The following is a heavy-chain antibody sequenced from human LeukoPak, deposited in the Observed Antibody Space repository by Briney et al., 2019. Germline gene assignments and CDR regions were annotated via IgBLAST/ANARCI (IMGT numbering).Heavy chain of an antibody. Sequence: GGSLRLSCAASGFTVSSNYMSWVRQAPGKGLEWVPVIYSGGSTYYADSVKGRFTISRDNSKNSLYLQMNSLRAEDTAVYYCARGAFYDSSGYSDYWGQGTLVTVSS. J-gene: IGHJ4*02. CDR2: IYSGGST. CDR1: GFTVSSNY. D-gene: IGHD3-22*01. CDR3: ARGAFYDSSGYSDY. V-gene: IGHV3-53*01.